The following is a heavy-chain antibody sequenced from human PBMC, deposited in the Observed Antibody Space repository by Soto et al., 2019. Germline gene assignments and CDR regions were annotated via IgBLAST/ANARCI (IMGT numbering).Heavy chain of an antibody. CDR1: GYTFTSYA. J-gene: IGHJ5*02. V-gene: IGHV1-3*01. Sequence: QVQLVQSGAEVKKPGASVKVSCKASGYTFTSYAMHWVRQAPGQRLEWMGWINAGNGNTKYSQKFQGSVTITRDTTASTAYMELSSLRSDDTAVYYCARCPVVGFDPWGQGTLVTVSS. CDR2: INAGNGNT. CDR3: ARCPVVGFDP. D-gene: IGHD2-15*01.